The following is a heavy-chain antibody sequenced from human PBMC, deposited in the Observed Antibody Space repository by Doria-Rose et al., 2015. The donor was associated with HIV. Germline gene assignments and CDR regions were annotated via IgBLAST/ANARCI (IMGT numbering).Heavy chain of an antibody. V-gene: IGHV2-26*01. CDR2: SFSDDER. CDR1: GVSLSSPGMG. CDR3: ARIKSSRWYHKYYFDF. D-gene: IGHD6-13*01. J-gene: IGHJ4*02. Sequence: QVTLKESGPALVKPTETLTLTCTVSGVSLSSPGMGVSWIRQPPGKALEWLANSFSDDERSDTTSLKSRLTISRGTSKSQVVLTMTDMDPVDTATYYCARIKSSRWYHKYYFDFWGQGTLVIVSA.